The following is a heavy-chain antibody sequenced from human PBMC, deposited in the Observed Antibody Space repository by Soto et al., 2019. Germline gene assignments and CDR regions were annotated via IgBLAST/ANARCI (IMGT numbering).Heavy chain of an antibody. CDR1: GFTFGHYL. D-gene: IGHD2-15*01. J-gene: IGHJ4*02. CDR2: INQDGSST. V-gene: IGHV3-7*01. CDR3: VRTSLVVAAATREDY. Sequence: GGSLRLSCAASGFTFGHYLLTWVRQAPGKGLDWVANINQDGSSTNYADSVRGRFTISRDNAKNTLYLQMNSLRAEDTAVYYCVRTSLVVAAATREDYWGQGTLVTVSS.